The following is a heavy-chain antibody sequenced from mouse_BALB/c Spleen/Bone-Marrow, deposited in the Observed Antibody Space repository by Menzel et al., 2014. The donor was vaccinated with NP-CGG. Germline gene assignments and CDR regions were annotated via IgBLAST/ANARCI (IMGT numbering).Heavy chain of an antibody. CDR2: INPSTGYT. CDR3: GPYSHEGVAY. CDR1: GYTFTSYW. D-gene: IGHD2-12*01. Sequence: VQLQQSGAELAKPGASVKMSCTASGYTFTSYWIHWVKQRPGQGLEWIGYINPSTGYTEYNQKFKDKATLTADKSSSTAYMQLSSLTSEDSAVYYCGPYSHEGVAYWGQGTLVTVSA. V-gene: IGHV1-7*01. J-gene: IGHJ3*01.